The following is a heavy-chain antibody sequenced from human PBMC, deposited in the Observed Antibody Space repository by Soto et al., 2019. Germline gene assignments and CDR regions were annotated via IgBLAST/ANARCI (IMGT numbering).Heavy chain of an antibody. CDR2: INSDGSST. CDR3: XRGRENYSYFDY. Sequence: EVQLVESGGGLVQPGGSLRLSCAASGFTLSTYWMHWVRQAPGEGLVWVSRINSDGSSTIYADSVKGRFTISRENAKXXXXXXXXXXXXXDTXVYYCXRGRENYSYFDYWGQGILVTVSS. D-gene: IGHD4-4*01. V-gene: IGHV3-74*01. CDR1: GFTLSTYW. J-gene: IGHJ4*02.